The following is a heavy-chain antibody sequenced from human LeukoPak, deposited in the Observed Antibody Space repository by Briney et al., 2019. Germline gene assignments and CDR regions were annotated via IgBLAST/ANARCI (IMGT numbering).Heavy chain of an antibody. V-gene: IGHV3-23*01. CDR3: AKDRGY. CDR1: GLTFSTSP. Sequence: PGGSLRLSCAASGLTFSTSPMTWVRQAPGKGLERVSAVSAGGGDTYYAHSVKGRFTISRDNSKNTLYLQMNSLRADDTAVYYCAKDRGYWGQGTLVTVSS. J-gene: IGHJ4*02. CDR2: VSAGGGDT.